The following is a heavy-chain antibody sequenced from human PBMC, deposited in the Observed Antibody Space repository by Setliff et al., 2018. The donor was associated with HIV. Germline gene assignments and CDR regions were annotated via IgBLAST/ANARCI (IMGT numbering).Heavy chain of an antibody. CDR1: GFFFSDHY. Sequence: PGGSLRLSCAVSGFFFSDHYMSWVRQAPGRGLEWVSVIYSGGSTYYADSVKGRFTISRDNSKNTLYLQMNSLRAEDTAVYYCARALLTVGYSYGYDDYYGMDVWGQGTTVTVSS. V-gene: IGHV3-53*01. CDR2: IYSGGST. CDR3: ARALLTVGYSYGYDDYYGMDV. J-gene: IGHJ6*02. D-gene: IGHD5-18*01.